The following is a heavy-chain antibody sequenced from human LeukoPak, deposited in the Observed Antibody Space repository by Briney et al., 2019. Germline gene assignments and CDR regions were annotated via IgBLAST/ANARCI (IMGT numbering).Heavy chain of an antibody. CDR2: IIPIFGTA. V-gene: IGHV1-69*13. D-gene: IGHD1-26*01. Sequence: GASVKVSCKASGGTFSSYAISWVRQAPGQGLEWMGGIIPIFGTANYAQKSQGRVTITADESTSTAYMELSSLRSEDTAVYYCARDGNSGSYYRYFDYWGQGTLVTVSS. J-gene: IGHJ4*02. CDR3: ARDGNSGSYYRYFDY. CDR1: GGTFSSYA.